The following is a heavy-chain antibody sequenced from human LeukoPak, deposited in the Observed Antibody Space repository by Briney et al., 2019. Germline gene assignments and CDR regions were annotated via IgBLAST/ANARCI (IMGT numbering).Heavy chain of an antibody. CDR2: IYYSGST. CDR1: GGSISSYY. V-gene: IGHV4-59*08. D-gene: IGHD6-13*01. Sequence: PSETLSLTCTVSGGSISSYYWSWIRQPPGKGLEWIGYIYYSGSTNYNPSLKSRVTISVDTSKNQFSLKLSSVTAADTAVYYCARSIAALVVPFDYWGQGTLVTASS. J-gene: IGHJ4*02. CDR3: ARSIAALVVPFDY.